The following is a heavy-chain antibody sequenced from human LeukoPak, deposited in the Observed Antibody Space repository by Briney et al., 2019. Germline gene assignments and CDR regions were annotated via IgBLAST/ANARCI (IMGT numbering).Heavy chain of an antibody. V-gene: IGHV4-59*08. Sequence: SETLSLTCTVSGGSISSYYWNWIRQPPGKGLEWIGNIYHGGSTFYNPSLKSRITISLDTSKNQFSLKLSSVTAADTAVYYCARRYSSGWGLDYWGQGTLVTVSS. CDR1: GGSISSYY. D-gene: IGHD6-19*01. CDR2: IYHGGST. J-gene: IGHJ4*02. CDR3: ARRYSSGWGLDY.